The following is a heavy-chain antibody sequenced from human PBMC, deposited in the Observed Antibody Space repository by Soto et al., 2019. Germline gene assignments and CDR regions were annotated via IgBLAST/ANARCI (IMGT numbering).Heavy chain of an antibody. J-gene: IGHJ6*02. D-gene: IGHD6-19*01. CDR3: TTDPVSYSSVWYTLKYYYYGMDG. CDR2: IKSKTDGGTT. Sequence: GGSLRLSCAASGFTFSNAWMSWVRQAPGKGLEWVGRIKSKTDGGTTDYAAPVKGRFTISRDDSKNTLYLQMNSLKTEDTAVYYCTTDPVSYSSVWYTLKYYYYGMDGWGQGTSVTFSS. V-gene: IGHV3-15*01. CDR1: GFTFSNAW.